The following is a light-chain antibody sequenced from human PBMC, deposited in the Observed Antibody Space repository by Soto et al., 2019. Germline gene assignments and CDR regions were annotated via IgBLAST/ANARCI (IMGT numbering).Light chain of an antibody. CDR1: QNIRTY. V-gene: IGKV1-39*01. Sequence: DIQMTQSPYSLSASVGDSVTITCRASQNIRTYLNWYQQKPGRAPKLLIHSASALPSGVPSRFSGSGSGTEFTLTMCDLQPEDFATYYCQQGHSTPYTFGQGTTVEIK. CDR3: QQGHSTPYT. J-gene: IGKJ2*01. CDR2: SAS.